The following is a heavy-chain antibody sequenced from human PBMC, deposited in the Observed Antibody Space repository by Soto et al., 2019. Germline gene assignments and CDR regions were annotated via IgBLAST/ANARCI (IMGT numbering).Heavy chain of an antibody. D-gene: IGHD2-2*01. CDR3: ARASIVLVPAQLVPRLIGMDV. Sequence: QVQLQESGPGLVKPSQTLSLACTVSGGSISSGDYYWSWIRQPPGKGLEWIGYIYYSGSTYYNPSLNSRVTISVDTAKNQFPLKLSSVTAADPAVYYCARASIVLVPAQLVPRLIGMDVWGQGTTVTVSS. V-gene: IGHV4-30-4*01. J-gene: IGHJ6*02. CDR1: GGSISSGDYY. CDR2: IYYSGST.